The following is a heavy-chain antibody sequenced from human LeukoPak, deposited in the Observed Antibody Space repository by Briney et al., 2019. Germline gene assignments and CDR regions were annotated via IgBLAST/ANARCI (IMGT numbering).Heavy chain of an antibody. CDR2: FDPEDGKT. Sequence: ASVKVSCKVSGYTLTELSMHWVLQAPGKGLEWMGGFDPEDGKTIYTQKFQGRVTMTEDTSTDTAYMELSSLSSEDTAVYYCATGIFGVVKCFDYWGQGTLVTVSS. CDR1: GYTLTELS. V-gene: IGHV1-24*01. CDR3: ATGIFGVVKCFDY. J-gene: IGHJ4*02. D-gene: IGHD3-3*01.